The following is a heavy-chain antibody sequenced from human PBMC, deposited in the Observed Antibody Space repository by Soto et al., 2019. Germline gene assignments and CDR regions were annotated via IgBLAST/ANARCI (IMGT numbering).Heavy chain of an antibody. V-gene: IGHV4-39*01. D-gene: IGHD1-26*01. CDR3: AILRSSRQSWYFDL. CDR2: IYYSGST. J-gene: IGHJ2*01. Sequence: QLQLQESGPGLVKPSETLSLTCTVSGGSLTSSSYYWGWIRQPPGKGLEWIGSIYYSGSTYYNPSLKSRVTISVDTSKNQFSRKLSSVTAADTAVYYCAILRSSRQSWYFDLWGRGTLVTVSS. CDR1: GGSLTSSSYY.